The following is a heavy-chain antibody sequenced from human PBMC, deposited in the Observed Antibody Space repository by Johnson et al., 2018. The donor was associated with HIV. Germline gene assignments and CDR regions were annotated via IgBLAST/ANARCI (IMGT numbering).Heavy chain of an antibody. J-gene: IGHJ3*02. CDR2: ISYDGSNK. D-gene: IGHD3-10*01. CDR3: AKADRITMVQGVRLWEAFDI. CDR1: GFTFSSYA. V-gene: IGHV3-30-3*01. Sequence: QVQLVESGGGVVQPGRSLRLSCAASGFTFSSYAMHWVRQAPGKGLEWVAVISYDGSNKYYTDSVKGRFTISRDNSKNTLYLQMNSLRAEDTAVYYCAKADRITMVQGVRLWEAFDIWGQGTMVTVSS.